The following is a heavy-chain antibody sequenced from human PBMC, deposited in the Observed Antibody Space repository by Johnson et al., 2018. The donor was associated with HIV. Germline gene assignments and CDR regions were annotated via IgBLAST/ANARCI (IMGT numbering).Heavy chain of an antibody. J-gene: IGHJ3*02. CDR1: GFSFADYA. CDR3: AKDSDTYYYGSGDAFDI. V-gene: IGHV3-43D*03. Sequence: VQLVESGGVAVQPGGSLRLSCAASGFSFADYAMHWVRQAPGKGLEWVSLISWDGGDTYYADSVKGRFIISRDNTKESLYLQMNSLRPEDTALYFCAKDSDTYYYGSGDAFDIWGQVTMVTVSS. D-gene: IGHD3-10*01. CDR2: ISWDGGDT.